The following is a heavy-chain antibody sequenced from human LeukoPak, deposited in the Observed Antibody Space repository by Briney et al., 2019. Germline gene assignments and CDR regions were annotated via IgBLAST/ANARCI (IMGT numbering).Heavy chain of an antibody. CDR1: GGSISSGSYY. V-gene: IGHV4-61*02. J-gene: IGHJ5*02. CDR3: ARGVVPAAIWIGWFDP. D-gene: IGHD2-2*01. CDR2: IYTSGST. Sequence: PSQTLSLTCTVSGGSISSGSYYWSWIRQPAGKGLEWIRRIYTSGSTNYNPSLKSRVTISVDTSKNQFSLKLSSVTAADTAVYYCARGVVPAAIWIGWFDPWGQGTLVTVSS.